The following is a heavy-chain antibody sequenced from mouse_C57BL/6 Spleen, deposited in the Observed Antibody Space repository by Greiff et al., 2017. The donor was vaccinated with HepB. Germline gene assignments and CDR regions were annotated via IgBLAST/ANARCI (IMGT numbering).Heavy chain of an antibody. Sequence: QVQLQQSGAELVRPGTSVKVSCKASGYAFTNYLIEWVKQRPGQGLEWIGVINPGSGGTNYNEKFKGKATLTADKSSSTAYMQLSSLTSEDSAVYLCERSDGYSYFDYWGQGTTLTVSS. CDR3: ERSDGYSYFDY. CDR1: GYAFTNYL. V-gene: IGHV1-54*01. D-gene: IGHD2-3*01. CDR2: INPGSGGT. J-gene: IGHJ2*01.